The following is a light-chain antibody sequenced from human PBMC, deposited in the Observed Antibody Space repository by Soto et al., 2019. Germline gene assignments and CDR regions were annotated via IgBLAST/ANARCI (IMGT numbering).Light chain of an antibody. Sequence: QSALTQPASVSGSPGQSITISCTGTISDFVVYNYVSWYQQHPGKAPKLMIYGVSNRPSGVSNRFSGSKSGNTASLTISGLQAEDEADYYCSSHTTSSALQGFGSGTKLTVL. CDR2: GVS. CDR3: SSHTTSSALQG. CDR1: ISDFVVYNY. J-gene: IGLJ1*01. V-gene: IGLV2-14*01.